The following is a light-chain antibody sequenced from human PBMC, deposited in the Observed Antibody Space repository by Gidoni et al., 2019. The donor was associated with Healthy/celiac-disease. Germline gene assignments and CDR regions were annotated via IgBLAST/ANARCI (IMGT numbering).Light chain of an antibody. J-gene: IGKJ4*01. CDR3: QQYGRSPLT. Sequence: EIVLTQSPGTLSVSPGERATLSCRARQSVSSSYLAWYQQKPGQAPRLLIYGASSRATGVPDRFSGSGSGTDFTLTISRLEPEDFAVYYCQQYGRSPLTFGGGTKVEIK. CDR2: GAS. V-gene: IGKV3-20*01. CDR1: QSVSSSY.